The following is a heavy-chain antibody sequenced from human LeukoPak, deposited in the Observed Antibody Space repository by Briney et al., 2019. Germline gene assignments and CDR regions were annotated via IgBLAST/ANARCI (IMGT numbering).Heavy chain of an antibody. CDR3: ARDQTYYYGSGSYYAFDI. CDR1: GGTFSSYA. J-gene: IGHJ3*02. D-gene: IGHD3-10*01. V-gene: IGHV1-69*13. CDR2: IVPIFGTA. Sequence: SVKVSCKASGGTFSSYAISWVRQAPGQGLEWMGGIVPIFGTANYAQKFQGRVTITADESTSTAYMELSSLRSEDTAVYYCARDQTYYYGSGSYYAFDIWGQGTMVTVSS.